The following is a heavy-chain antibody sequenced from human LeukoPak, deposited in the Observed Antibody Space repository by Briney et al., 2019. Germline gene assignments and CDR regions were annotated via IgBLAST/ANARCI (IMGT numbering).Heavy chain of an antibody. CDR3: ARLAALRGFYYYMGV. CDR1: GYSISSGYY. J-gene: IGHJ6*03. D-gene: IGHD6-6*01. CDR2: IYRDGNT. V-gene: IGHV4-38-2*02. Sequence: SETLSLTCTVSGYSISSGYYWGWIRQPPGKGLEWVANIYRDGNTYYSPSLKSRVTISVDTSKNQFYLRLSSVTAADTAVYFCARLAALRGFYYYMGVWGKGTTVTVSS.